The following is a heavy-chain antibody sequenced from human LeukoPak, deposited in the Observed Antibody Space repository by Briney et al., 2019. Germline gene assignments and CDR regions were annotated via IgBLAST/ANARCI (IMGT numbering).Heavy chain of an antibody. J-gene: IGHJ4*02. Sequence: SETLSLTCTVSGGSISSYYWSWIRQPPGKGLEWIGYIYYSGSTNCNPSLKSRVTISVDTSKNQFSLKLSSVTAADTAVYYCARGHYGGNSFFDYWGQGTLVTVSS. CDR3: ARGHYGGNSFFDY. V-gene: IGHV4-59*01. CDR2: IYYSGST. D-gene: IGHD4-23*01. CDR1: GGSISSYY.